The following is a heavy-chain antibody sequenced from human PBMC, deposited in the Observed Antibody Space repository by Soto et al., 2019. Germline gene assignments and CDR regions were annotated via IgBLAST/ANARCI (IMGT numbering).Heavy chain of an antibody. V-gene: IGHV3-30*18. CDR2: ISYDGSNK. CDR1: GFTFSSYG. D-gene: IGHD2-15*01. CDR3: AKDWVNGGNDDPDY. J-gene: IGHJ4*02. Sequence: QVQLVESGGGVVQPGRSLRLSCAASGFTFSSYGMHWVRQAPGKGLEWVAVISYDGSNKYYADSVKGRFTISRDNSKNTLYLQMSSLRAEDTAVYYCAKDWVNGGNDDPDYWGQGTLVTVSS.